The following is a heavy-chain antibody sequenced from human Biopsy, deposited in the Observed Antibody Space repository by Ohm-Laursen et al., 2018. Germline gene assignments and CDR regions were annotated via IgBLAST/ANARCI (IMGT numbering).Heavy chain of an antibody. J-gene: IGHJ1*01. V-gene: IGHV4-59*11. D-gene: IGHD4-23*01. CDR2: ISYTGYT. CDR1: GGSFTGHY. CDR3: ARGSNEYGGLYFPH. Sequence: PGTLSLTCTGSGGSFTGHYWSWIRQPPGKGLEWIGHISYTGYTSYKSSLKSRVTISLDTSRKHFSLRLTSLAAADTAVYYCARGSNEYGGLYFPHWGQGTLVTVSS.